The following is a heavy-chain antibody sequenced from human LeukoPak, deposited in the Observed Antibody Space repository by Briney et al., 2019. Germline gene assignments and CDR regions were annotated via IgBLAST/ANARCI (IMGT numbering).Heavy chain of an antibody. Sequence: GGSLRLSCAASGFTFSGSAMHWVRQASGKGLEWVGRIRSKANSYATAYAASVKGRFTISRDDSKNTLYLQMNSLKTEDTAVYYCTTDWIVRYFDYFDYWGQGTLVTVSS. CDR1: GFTFSGSA. CDR2: IRSKANSYAT. V-gene: IGHV3-73*01. J-gene: IGHJ4*02. D-gene: IGHD3-9*01. CDR3: TTDWIVRYFDYFDY.